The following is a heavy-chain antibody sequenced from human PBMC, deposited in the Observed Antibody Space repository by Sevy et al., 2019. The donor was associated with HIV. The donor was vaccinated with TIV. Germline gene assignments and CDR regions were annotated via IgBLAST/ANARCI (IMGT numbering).Heavy chain of an antibody. D-gene: IGHD1-26*01. CDR1: GFTFSSYG. CDR3: AKLEEWELLRGLGLDAFDI. V-gene: IGHV3-30*18. Sequence: GGSQRLSCAASGFTFSSYGMHWVRQAPGKGLEWVAVISYDGSNKYYADSVKGRFTISRDNSKNTLYLQMNSLRAEDTAVYYCAKLEEWELLRGLGLDAFDIWGQGTMVTVSS. CDR2: ISYDGSNK. J-gene: IGHJ3*02.